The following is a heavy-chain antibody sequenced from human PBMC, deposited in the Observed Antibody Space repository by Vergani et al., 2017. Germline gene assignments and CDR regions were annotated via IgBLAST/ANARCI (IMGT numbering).Heavy chain of an antibody. CDR2: IYYSGST. CDR1: GGSISSYY. Sequence: QVQLQESGPGLVKPSETLSLTCTVSGGSISSYYWSWIRQPPGKGLEWIGYIYYSGSTNYNPSLKSRVTISVDTSKNQFSLKLSSVTAADTAVYYCARGYYDFWSGYYNSCWFDPWGQGTLVTVSS. D-gene: IGHD3-3*01. J-gene: IGHJ5*02. V-gene: IGHV4-59*01. CDR3: ARGYYDFWSGYYNSCWFDP.